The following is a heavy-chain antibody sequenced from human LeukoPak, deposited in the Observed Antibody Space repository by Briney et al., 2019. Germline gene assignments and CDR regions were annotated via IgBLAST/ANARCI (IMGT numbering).Heavy chain of an antibody. Sequence: GRSLRLSCVASGFTFSSYGMHWVRQAPGKGLEWVAFIRYDGSNKYYADSVKGRFTISRDNPKNTVYLQMNSLRGEDTAVYYCAKDRGDYYYMDVWGKGTTVTVSS. CDR3: AKDRGDYYYMDV. D-gene: IGHD1-26*01. CDR2: IRYDGSNK. V-gene: IGHV3-30*02. J-gene: IGHJ6*03. CDR1: GFTFSSYG.